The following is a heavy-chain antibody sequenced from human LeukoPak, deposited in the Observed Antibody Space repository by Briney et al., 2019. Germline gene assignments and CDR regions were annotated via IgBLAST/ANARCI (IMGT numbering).Heavy chain of an antibody. Sequence: GGSLRLSCAASGFTFSSYAMSWVRQAPGKGLEWVSAISGSGGSTYYADSVKGRFTISRENSKNTLYLQMNSLRAEDTAVYYCAKGTSSSWYPYYFDSWGQGTLVTVSS. CDR1: GFTFSSYA. V-gene: IGHV3-23*01. D-gene: IGHD6-13*01. CDR3: AKGTSSSWYPYYFDS. J-gene: IGHJ4*02. CDR2: ISGSGGST.